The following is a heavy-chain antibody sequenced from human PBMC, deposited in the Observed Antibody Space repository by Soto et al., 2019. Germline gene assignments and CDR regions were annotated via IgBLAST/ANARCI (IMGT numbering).Heavy chain of an antibody. CDR1: GFTFSSYN. CDR2: ISYDGSKK. Sequence: GGSLRLSCAASGFTFSSYNMHWVRQAPGKGLGWVAVISYDGSKKYYADSVRGRFTISRDSSKNTLYLEMNSLRGDDTAVYYCARVSETYSDAWFFDCWGQGTLVTSPQ. CDR3: ARVSETYSDAWFFDC. D-gene: IGHD3-9*01. J-gene: IGHJ4*02. V-gene: IGHV3-30-3*01.